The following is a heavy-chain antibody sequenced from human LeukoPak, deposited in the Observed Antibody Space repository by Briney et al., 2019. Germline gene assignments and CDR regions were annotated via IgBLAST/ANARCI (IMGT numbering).Heavy chain of an antibody. CDR1: GFTFSSYS. D-gene: IGHD6-13*01. CDR3: AKDYGSSWTYYFDY. Sequence: GGSLRLSCAASGFTFSSYSMNWVRQAPGKGLEWVSAISGSGGSTYYADSVKGRFTISRDNSKNTLYLQMNSLRAEDTAVYYCAKDYGSSWTYYFDYWGQGTLVTVSS. V-gene: IGHV3-23*01. CDR2: ISGSGGST. J-gene: IGHJ4*02.